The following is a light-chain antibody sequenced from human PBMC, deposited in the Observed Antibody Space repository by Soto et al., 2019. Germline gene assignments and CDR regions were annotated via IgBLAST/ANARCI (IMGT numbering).Light chain of an antibody. CDR1: QSVSSNY. CDR3: QQYGGSPRVT. J-gene: IGKJ4*01. V-gene: IGKV3-20*01. Sequence: ETVLTQSPGTLSLSPGERATLSCRASQSVSSNYLAWYQQKPGQAPRLLIDGASSRATGIPDRFSGSGSGTDFTLTISRLEPEDFAVYYCQQYGGSPRVTFGGGTKVEIK. CDR2: GAS.